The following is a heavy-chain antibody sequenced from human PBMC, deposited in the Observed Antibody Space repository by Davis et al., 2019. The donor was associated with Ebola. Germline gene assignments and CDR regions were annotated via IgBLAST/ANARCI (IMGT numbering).Heavy chain of an antibody. V-gene: IGHV4-39*01. CDR3: ASAHSSGWYVGFDY. Sequence: SETLSLTCTVSGGSISSSSYYWGWIRQPPGKGLEWIGSIYYSGSTYYNPSLKSRVTISVDTSKNQFSLKLSSVTAADTAVYYCASAHSSGWYVGFDYWGQGTLVTVSS. CDR2: IYYSGST. J-gene: IGHJ4*02. D-gene: IGHD6-19*01. CDR1: GGSISSSSYY.